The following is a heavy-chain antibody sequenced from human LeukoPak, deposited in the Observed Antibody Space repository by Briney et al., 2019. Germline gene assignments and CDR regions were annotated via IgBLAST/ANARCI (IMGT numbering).Heavy chain of an antibody. CDR3: ATWDHTAMVSPSEVSSSWYYFDY. CDR2: VDPEDGET. D-gene: IGHD5-18*01. V-gene: IGHV1-69-2*01. Sequence: ASVKISCKVSGYTFTDYYMHWVQQAPGKGLEWMGLVDPEDGETIYAEKFQGRVTITADTSTDTACMELSSLRSEDTAVYYCATWDHTAMVSPSEVSSSWYYFDYWGQGTLVTVSS. CDR1: GYTFTDYY. J-gene: IGHJ4*02.